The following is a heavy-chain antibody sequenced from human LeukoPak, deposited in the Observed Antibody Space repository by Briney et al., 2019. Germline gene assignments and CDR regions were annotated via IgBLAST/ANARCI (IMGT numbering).Heavy chain of an antibody. CDR3: ARDGGYSSGWYYHNWFDP. J-gene: IGHJ5*02. CDR2: IYYSGST. CDR1: GGSISSYY. D-gene: IGHD6-19*01. Sequence: SETLSLTCTVSGGSISSYYWSWIRQPPGKGLEWTGYIYYSGSTNYNPSLKSRVTISVDTSKNQFSLKLSSVTAADTAVYYCARDGGYSSGWYYHNWFDPWGQGTLVTVSS. V-gene: IGHV4-59*01.